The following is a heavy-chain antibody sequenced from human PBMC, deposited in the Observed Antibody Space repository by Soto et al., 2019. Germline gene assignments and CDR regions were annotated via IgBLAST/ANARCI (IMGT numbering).Heavy chain of an antibody. Sequence: SETLSLTCAVYGGSFSGYYWSWIRQPPGKGLEWSGEINHSGSTNYNPSLKSRVTISVDTSKNQFSLKLSSVTAADTAVYYCARVYYDFWGGYYSHYFDYWGQGTLVTVSS. J-gene: IGHJ4*02. CDR2: INHSGST. CDR1: GGSFSGYY. CDR3: ARVYYDFWGGYYSHYFDY. D-gene: IGHD3-3*01. V-gene: IGHV4-34*01.